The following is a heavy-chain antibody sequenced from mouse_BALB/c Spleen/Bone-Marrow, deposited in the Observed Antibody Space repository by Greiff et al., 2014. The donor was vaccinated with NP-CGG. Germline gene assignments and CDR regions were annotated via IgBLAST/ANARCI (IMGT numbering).Heavy chain of an antibody. CDR1: GFTFSSFG. Sequence: VQLKDSGGGLVQPGGSRKLSCAASGFTFSSFGMHWVRQAPEKGLEWVAYISNGSSTLYYADTVKGRFTISRDNPKNTLFLQMTSLRSEDTAMYYCARKGAMITHYYAMDYWGQGTSVTVSS. V-gene: IGHV5-17*02. CDR2: ISNGSSTL. D-gene: IGHD2-4*01. CDR3: ARKGAMITHYYAMDY. J-gene: IGHJ4*01.